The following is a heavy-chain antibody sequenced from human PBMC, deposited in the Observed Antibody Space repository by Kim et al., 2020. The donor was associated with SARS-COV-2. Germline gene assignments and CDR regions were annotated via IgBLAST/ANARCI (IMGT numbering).Heavy chain of an antibody. D-gene: IGHD3-10*01. CDR1: GFTFSSYE. J-gene: IGHJ4*02. V-gene: IGHV3-48*03. CDR2: ISSSGSTI. Sequence: GGSLRLSCAASGFTFSSYEMNWVRQAPGKGLEWVSYISSSGSTIYYADSVKGRFTISRDNAKNSLYLQMNSLRAEDTAVYYCARGGKWFGELFQWDYWGQGTLVTVSP. CDR3: ARGGKWFGELFQWDY.